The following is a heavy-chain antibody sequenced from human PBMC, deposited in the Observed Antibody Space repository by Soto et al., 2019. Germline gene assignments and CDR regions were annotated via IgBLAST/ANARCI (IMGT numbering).Heavy chain of an antibody. CDR1: GYTFTSYY. CDR2: INPSGGST. J-gene: IGHJ4*02. D-gene: IGHD2-15*01. CDR3: ARDQGSCSGGSCSQAYYFDY. Sequence: ASVKVSCKASGYTFTSYYMHWVRQAPGQGLEWMGIINPSGGSTSYARKFQGRVTMTRDTSTSTVYMELSSLRSEDTAVYYCARDQGSCSGGSCSQAYYFDYWGQGTLVTVSS. V-gene: IGHV1-46*01.